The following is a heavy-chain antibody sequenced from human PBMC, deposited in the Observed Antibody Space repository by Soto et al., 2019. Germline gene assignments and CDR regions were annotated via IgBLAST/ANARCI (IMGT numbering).Heavy chain of an antibody. CDR1: GGTFSSFA. V-gene: IGHV1-69*01. CDR2: IMPIVGTP. J-gene: IGHJ6*02. Sequence: QVQLVQSGAEVKKPGSSVKVSCKASGGTFSSFAINWVRQAPGQGPQWMGGIMPIVGTPNYAQTFQGRVTIITDELTSTAYMELTSLKVEDTAVYYWALGNDMDVWGQRPKVTVSS. CDR3: ALGNDMDV. D-gene: IGHD7-27*01.